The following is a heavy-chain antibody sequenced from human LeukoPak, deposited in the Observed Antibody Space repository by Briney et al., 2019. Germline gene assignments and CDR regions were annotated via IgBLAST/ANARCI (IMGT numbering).Heavy chain of an antibody. CDR2: IWYDGSNK. D-gene: IGHD3-22*01. J-gene: IGHJ4*02. CDR1: GFTFSSYG. V-gene: IGHV3-33*01. CDR3: ARERNYDRSGYFYY. Sequence: PGGSLRLSCAASGFTFSSYGMHWVRQAPGKGLEWVAVIWYDGSNKYYADSVKGRFTISRDNSKNTLYLQMNSLRVEDTAVYYCARERNYDRSGYFYYWGQGTLVIVSS.